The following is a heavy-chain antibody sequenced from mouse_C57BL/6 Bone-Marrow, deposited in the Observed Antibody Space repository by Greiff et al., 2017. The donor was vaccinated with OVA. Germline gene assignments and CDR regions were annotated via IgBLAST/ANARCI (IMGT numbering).Heavy chain of an antibody. Sequence: QFQLQQPGAELVKPGASVKLSCKASGYTFTSYWMHWVKQRPGRGLEWIGRIDPNSGGTKYNEKFKSKATLTVDKPSSTAYMQLSSLTSEDSAVYYCAREGITTVAGDYCDYWGQGTTLTVSS. D-gene: IGHD1-1*01. CDR2: IDPNSGGT. CDR3: AREGITTVAGDYCDY. J-gene: IGHJ2*01. V-gene: IGHV1-72*01. CDR1: GYTFTSYW.